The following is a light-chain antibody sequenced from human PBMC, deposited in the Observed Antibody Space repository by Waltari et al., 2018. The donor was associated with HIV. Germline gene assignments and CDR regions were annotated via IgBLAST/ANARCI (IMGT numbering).Light chain of an antibody. CDR2: GAS. Sequence: EILMTQSPATLSVSPGERATLSCSASQSINNNLAWYQQKPGQAPRVLIYGASTGATGFPARFSGSGSETEFTLTICSLQSEDFAVYYCQQYNNWPGITFGPGTKVDIK. CDR1: QSINNN. CDR3: QQYNNWPGIT. J-gene: IGKJ3*01. V-gene: IGKV3-15*01.